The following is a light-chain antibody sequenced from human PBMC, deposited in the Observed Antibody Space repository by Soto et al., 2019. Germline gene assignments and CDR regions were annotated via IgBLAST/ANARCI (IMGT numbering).Light chain of an antibody. V-gene: IGLV2-8*01. J-gene: IGLJ2*01. CDR3: SSYAGSNNFVV. CDR1: SSDVGGYNY. Sequence: ALTQPPSASGSPGQSVTISCTGTSSDVGGYNYVSWYQQHPGKAPKLMIYEVSKRPSGAPDRFSGSKSGNTASLTVSGLQAEDEADYYCSSYAGSNNFVVFGGGTKLTVL. CDR2: EVS.